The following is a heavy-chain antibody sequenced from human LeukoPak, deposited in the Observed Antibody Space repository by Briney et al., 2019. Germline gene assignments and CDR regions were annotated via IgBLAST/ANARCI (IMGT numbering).Heavy chain of an antibody. D-gene: IGHD5-12*01. Sequence: GGSPRPSCAASGFTFSSYWMSWVRQAPGKGLEWVANIKQDGSEKYYVDSVKGRFTISRDNAKNSLYLQMNSLRAEDTAVYYCARDLAPYDRGAFDYWGQGTLVTVSS. CDR1: GFTFSSYW. CDR2: IKQDGSEK. CDR3: ARDLAPYDRGAFDY. V-gene: IGHV3-7*01. J-gene: IGHJ4*02.